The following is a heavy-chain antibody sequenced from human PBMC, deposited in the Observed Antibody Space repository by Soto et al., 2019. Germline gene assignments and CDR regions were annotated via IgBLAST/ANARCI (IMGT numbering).Heavy chain of an antibody. CDR1: GYTFTRYT. D-gene: IGHD2-15*01. J-gene: IGHJ5*02. Sequence: QVQLVQPGAEVKKPGASVKISCKASGYTFTRYTMNWVRQAPGQRLEWMGWINPYNGNTKSSQKFQDRVIITRDTSASTAYMDLSSLRSEDTAVYYCARGIATGQLDPWGQGTLVTVSS. CDR2: INPYNGNT. V-gene: IGHV1-3*01. CDR3: ARGIATGQLDP.